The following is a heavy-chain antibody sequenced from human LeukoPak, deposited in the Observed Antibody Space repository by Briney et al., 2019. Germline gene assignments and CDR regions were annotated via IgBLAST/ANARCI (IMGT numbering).Heavy chain of an antibody. CDR1: GFIFGGHW. V-gene: IGHV3-30*18. CDR2: ISYDGSSK. Sequence: GGSLRLSCVASGFIFGGHWMNWVRQAPGKGLEWVAVISYDGSSKYYADSVKGRFTISRDNSKNTLYLQMNSLRAEDTAVYYCAKRPPYFDWFDPWGQGTLVTVSS. D-gene: IGHD3-9*01. CDR3: AKRPPYFDWFDP. J-gene: IGHJ5*02.